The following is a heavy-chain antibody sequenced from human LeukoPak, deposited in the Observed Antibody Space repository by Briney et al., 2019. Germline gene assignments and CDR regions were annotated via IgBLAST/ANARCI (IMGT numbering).Heavy chain of an antibody. CDR3: ARRYNILTGFHF. CDR1: GYTFTDYY. D-gene: IGHD3-9*01. J-gene: IGHJ4*02. CDR2: INPNSGDT. Sequence: GASVKVSCKASGYTFTDYYVNWARQAPGQGLEWMGWINPNSGDTNYAETFQGRVTMTRDTSISTAYMELNRLRSDDTAVYYCARRYNILTGFHFWGQGTLVTVSS. V-gene: IGHV1-2*02.